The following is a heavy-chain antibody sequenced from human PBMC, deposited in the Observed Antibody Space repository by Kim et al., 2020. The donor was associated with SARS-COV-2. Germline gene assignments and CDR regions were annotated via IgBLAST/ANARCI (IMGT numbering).Heavy chain of an antibody. D-gene: IGHD3-10*01. J-gene: IGHJ4*02. CDR2: IYYSGST. Sequence: SETLSLTCTVSGVSVSSGSYYWSWIRQPPGKGLEWIGYIYYSGSTNYNPSLKSRVTISVDTSKNQFSLKLSSVTAADTAVYYCARESKYYYGSGSYHTFDYWGQGTLVTVSS. CDR1: GVSVSSGSYY. CDR3: ARESKYYYGSGSYHTFDY. V-gene: IGHV4-61*01.